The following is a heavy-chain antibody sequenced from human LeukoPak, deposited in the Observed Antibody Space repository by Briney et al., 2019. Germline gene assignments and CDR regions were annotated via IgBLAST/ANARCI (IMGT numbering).Heavy chain of an antibody. V-gene: IGHV3-30*18. Sequence: GGSLRLSCAASGFTFSSYGMHWVRQAPGKGLEWVAVISHDGSDSRYADSVKGRFTISRDNSKNTVYLQMGSLRPEDTAAYFCAKELYFGSGSYPDYWGQGTLVRVSS. CDR3: AKELYFGSGSYPDY. CDR1: GFTFSSYG. D-gene: IGHD3-10*01. J-gene: IGHJ4*02. CDR2: ISHDGSDS.